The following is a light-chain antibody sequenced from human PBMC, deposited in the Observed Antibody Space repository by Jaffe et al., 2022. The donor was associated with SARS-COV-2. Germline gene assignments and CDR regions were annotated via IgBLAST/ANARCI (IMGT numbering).Light chain of an antibody. CDR3: QQYYETPYT. CDR2: WAS. V-gene: IGKV4-1*01. CDR1: QSILYSSNNKNY. J-gene: IGKJ2*01. Sequence: DIVMTQSPDSLAVSLGERATINCKSSQSILYSSNNKNYLAWYQQKPGQPPKLLIYWASTRESGVPDRFSGSGSGSGTDFTLTISSLQAEDVAVYYCQQYYETPYTFGQGTKLEIK.